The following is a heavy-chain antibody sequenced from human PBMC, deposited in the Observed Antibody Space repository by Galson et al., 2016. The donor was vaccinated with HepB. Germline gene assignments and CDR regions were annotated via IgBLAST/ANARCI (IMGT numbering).Heavy chain of an antibody. V-gene: IGHV3-43*01. CDR3: AKDTNYAIDD. J-gene: IGHJ4*02. CDR1: GFTFHENT. D-gene: IGHD4/OR15-4a*01. CDR2: INWNGADT. Sequence: SLRLSCAASGFTFHENTMHWVRQAPGRGLEWVSFINWNGADTYYADSVKGRFTISRDNSKNSLYLQLNSLKTEDTALYYCAKDTNYAIDDWGQGTLVTVSS.